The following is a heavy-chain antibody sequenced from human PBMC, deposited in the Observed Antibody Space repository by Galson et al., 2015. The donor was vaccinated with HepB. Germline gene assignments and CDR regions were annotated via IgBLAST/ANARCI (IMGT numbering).Heavy chain of an antibody. Sequence: LSLTCTVSGGSISSGGYYWSWIRQHPGKDLEWIGYIYYSGSTYYNPSLKSRVTISVDTSKNQFSLKLSSVTAADTAVYYCARTYYDFWSGYSSLHRNWFDPWGQGTLVTVSS. J-gene: IGHJ5*02. CDR3: ARTYYDFWSGYSSLHRNWFDP. CDR1: GGSISSGGYY. V-gene: IGHV4-31*03. CDR2: IYYSGST. D-gene: IGHD3-3*01.